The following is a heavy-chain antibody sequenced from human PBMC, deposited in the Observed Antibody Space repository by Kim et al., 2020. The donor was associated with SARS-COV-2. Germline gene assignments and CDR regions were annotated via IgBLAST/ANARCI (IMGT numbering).Heavy chain of an antibody. J-gene: IGHJ2*01. D-gene: IGHD3-10*01. CDR2: ISYDGSNK. V-gene: IGHV3-30-3*01. CDR3: ARAGWSFDRWYFDL. CDR1: GFTFSSYA. Sequence: GGSLRLSCAASGFTFSSYAMHWVRQAPGKGLEWVAVISYDGSNKYYADSVKGRFTISRDNSKNTLYLQMNSLRAEDTAVYYCARAGWSFDRWYFDLWGRGTLVTVSS.